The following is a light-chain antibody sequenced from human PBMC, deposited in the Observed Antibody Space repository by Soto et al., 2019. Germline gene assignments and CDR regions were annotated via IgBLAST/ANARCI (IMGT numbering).Light chain of an antibody. V-gene: IGKV1-9*01. CDR1: QGISSY. J-gene: IGKJ4*01. Sequence: DIPLTQSPSFLSASVGDRVTLTCRASQGISSYLAWYQQKPGKAPNLLIFAASTLQSGVPSRFSGSGSGTEFTLTISSLQPEDFATYYCQQLKSYPQSTFGGGTKVEIK. CDR3: QQLKSYPQST. CDR2: AAS.